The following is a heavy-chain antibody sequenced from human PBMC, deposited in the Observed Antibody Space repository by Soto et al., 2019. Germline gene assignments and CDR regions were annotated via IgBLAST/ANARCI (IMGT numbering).Heavy chain of an antibody. V-gene: IGHV1-69*13. CDR2: IIPIFGTA. CDR1: GGTLGSHA. J-gene: IGHJ6*02. Sequence: SVKVSCKASGGTLGSHAISWVRQAPGQGLEWMGGIIPIFGTANYAQKFQGRVTITADESTSTAYMELSSLRSEDTAVYYCASMSYYDFWSGSYYYGMDVWGQGTTVTVSS. CDR3: ASMSYYDFWSGSYYYGMDV. D-gene: IGHD3-3*01.